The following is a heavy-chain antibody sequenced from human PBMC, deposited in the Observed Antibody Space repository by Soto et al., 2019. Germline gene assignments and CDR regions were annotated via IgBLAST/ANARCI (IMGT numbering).Heavy chain of an antibody. CDR1: GGSFSSYT. CDR2: IIPVLVIS. Sequence: QVQLVQSGAEVREPGSSVRVSCTVSGGSFSSYTISWVRQAPGQGLEWMGRIIPVLVISNYAQQLWGRITISADRSTSTAHMDLSSLTSEDTALYYCATEDRTSSLDDWCQGTLVTVSS. CDR3: ATEDRTSSLDD. V-gene: IGHV1-69*08. D-gene: IGHD3-22*01. J-gene: IGHJ4*02.